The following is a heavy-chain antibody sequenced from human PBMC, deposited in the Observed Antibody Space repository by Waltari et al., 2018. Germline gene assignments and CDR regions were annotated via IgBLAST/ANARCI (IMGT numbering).Heavy chain of an antibody. Sequence: EVQLVETGGGLIQPGGSLRLSCAASGFTVSSDYMSWVRQAPGKGLACVAVIYSSGSTYYADSVKGRFTISRDNSKNTVYLQMHSLRAEDTAVYYCAREGVDTANDYWGQGTQVTVSS. CDR2: IYSSGST. V-gene: IGHV3-53*02. J-gene: IGHJ4*02. D-gene: IGHD5-18*01. CDR3: AREGVDTANDY. CDR1: GFTVSSDY.